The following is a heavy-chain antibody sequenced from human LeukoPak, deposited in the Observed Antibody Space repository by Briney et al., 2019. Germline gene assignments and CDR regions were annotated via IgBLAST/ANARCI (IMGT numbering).Heavy chain of an antibody. CDR3: AKLVGATTSYFDY. D-gene: IGHD1-26*01. CDR1: GFTFSSYA. J-gene: IGHJ4*02. CDR2: ISGSGGST. V-gene: IGHV3-23*01. Sequence: PGGSLRPSCAASGFTFSSYAMSWVRQAPGKGLEWVSAISGSGGSTYYADSVKGRFTISRDNSKNTLYLQMNSLRAEDTAVYYCAKLVGATTSYFDYWGQGTLVTVSS.